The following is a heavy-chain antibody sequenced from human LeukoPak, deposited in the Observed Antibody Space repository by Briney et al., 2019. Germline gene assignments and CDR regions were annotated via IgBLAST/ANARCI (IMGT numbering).Heavy chain of an antibody. D-gene: IGHD5-18*01. V-gene: IGHV3-74*01. CDR3: ATGHSYGYDY. J-gene: IGHJ4*02. CDR2: VKGDGRTT. CDR1: GLTFSDFW. Sequence: QPGGSLTLSCAASGLTFSDFWMHWVRQPTGKGLVWVALVKGDGRTTIYADLVMGRFPIYRDNAKNPLSLQMNSLRAGDSGVYYCATGHSYGYDYWGQGVLVTVSS.